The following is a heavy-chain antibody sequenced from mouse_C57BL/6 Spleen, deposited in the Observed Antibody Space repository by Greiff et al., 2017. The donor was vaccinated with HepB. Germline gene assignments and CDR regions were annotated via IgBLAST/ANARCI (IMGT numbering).Heavy chain of an antibody. J-gene: IGHJ4*01. CDR1: GFSLTSYG. CDR2: IWSGGST. D-gene: IGHD1-1*01. Sequence: QVQLQQSGPGLVQPSQSLSITCTVSGFSLTSYGVHWVRQSPGKGLEWLGVIWSGGSTDYNAAFISRLSISKDNSKSQVFFKMNSLQADDTAIYYCAINSVLRLYYYAMDYWGQGTSVTVSS. CDR3: AINSVLRLYYYAMDY. V-gene: IGHV2-2*01.